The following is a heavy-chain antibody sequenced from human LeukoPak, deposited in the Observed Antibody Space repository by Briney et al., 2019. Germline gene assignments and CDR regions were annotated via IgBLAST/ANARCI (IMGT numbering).Heavy chain of an antibody. CDR1: GFTFSSYA. CDR2: ISGSGGST. Sequence: GGSLRLSCAASGFTFSSYAMSWVRQAPGKGLEWVSAISGSGGSTYYADSVKGRFTISRDNSKNTLYLQMNSLRAEDTAVYYCAREGADSSSWYIIPFDYWGQGTLVTVSS. J-gene: IGHJ4*02. D-gene: IGHD6-13*01. CDR3: AREGADSSSWYIIPFDY. V-gene: IGHV3-23*01.